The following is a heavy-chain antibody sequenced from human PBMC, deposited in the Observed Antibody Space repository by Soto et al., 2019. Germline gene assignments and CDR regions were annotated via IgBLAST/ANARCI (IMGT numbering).Heavy chain of an antibody. J-gene: IGHJ6*02. CDR1: GFTFSSYA. D-gene: IGHD5-12*01. CDR3: AKVPSGYDSPQIFHYYYGMDV. Sequence: PGGSLRLSCAASGFTFSSYAMSWVRQAPGKGLEWVSAISGSGGSTYYADSVKGRFTISRDNSKNTLYLEMNSLRAEDTAVYYCAKVPSGYDSPQIFHYYYGMDVWGQGTTVTVSS. V-gene: IGHV3-23*01. CDR2: ISGSGGST.